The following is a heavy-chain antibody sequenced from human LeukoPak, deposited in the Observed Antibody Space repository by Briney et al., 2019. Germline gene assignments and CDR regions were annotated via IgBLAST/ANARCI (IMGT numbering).Heavy chain of an antibody. V-gene: IGHV1-58*02. CDR2: IVVGSGNT. D-gene: IGHD3-22*01. J-gene: IGHJ4*02. CDR3: AARHYYDSSGYYLPEG. CDR1: GFTFTSSA. Sequence: ASVKVSCKASGFTFTSSAMQWVRQDRGQRLEWIGWIVVGSGNTNYAQKFQERVTITRDMSTSTAYMELSSLRSEDTAVYYCAARHYYDSSGYYLPEGWGQGTLVTVSS.